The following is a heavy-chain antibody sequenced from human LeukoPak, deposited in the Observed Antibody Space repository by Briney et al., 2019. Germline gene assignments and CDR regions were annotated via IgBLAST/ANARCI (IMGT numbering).Heavy chain of an antibody. J-gene: IGHJ5*02. CDR2: IYNSGST. CDR1: GGSISTYY. D-gene: IGHD6-13*01. Sequence: PSETLSLTCTVSGGSISTYYWSWIRQPPGKGLEWIGYIYNSGSTNYNPSLHSRVTISIDTSKNQFSLRLTSVTAADTAVYYCAKAVAAAGRFGFDPWGQGTLVTVSS. V-gene: IGHV4-59*01. CDR3: AKAVAAAGRFGFDP.